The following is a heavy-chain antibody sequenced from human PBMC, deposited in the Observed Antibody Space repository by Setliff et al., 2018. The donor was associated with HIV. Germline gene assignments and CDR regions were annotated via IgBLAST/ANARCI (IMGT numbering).Heavy chain of an antibody. CDR2: ISSSGTTI. CDR1: GFTFSNYE. D-gene: IGHD3-22*01. CDR3: ARPNYYDSSGSFDY. V-gene: IGHV3-48*03. J-gene: IGHJ4*02. Sequence: LSLSCAASGFTFSNYEMNWVRQAPGKGLEWVSYISSSGTTIYYADSVKGRFTISRDNAKNSLYLQMNSLRAEDTAVYYCARPNYYDSSGSFDYWGQGTLVTVSS.